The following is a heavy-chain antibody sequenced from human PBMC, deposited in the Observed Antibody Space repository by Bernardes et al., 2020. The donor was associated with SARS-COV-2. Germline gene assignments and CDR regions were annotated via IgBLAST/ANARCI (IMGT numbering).Heavy chain of an antibody. D-gene: IGHD2-2*01. CDR3: ARVGGYCSSTSCYRYYYYGKDV. Sequence: GGSLRLSCAASGFTFSSYEMNWVRQAPGKGLEWVSYISSSGSTIYYADSVKGRFTISRDNAKNSLYLQMNSLRAEDTAVYYCARVGGYCSSTSCYRYYYYGKDVWGHGTTVTVSS. J-gene: IGHJ6*02. CDR2: ISSSGSTI. V-gene: IGHV3-48*03. CDR1: GFTFSSYE.